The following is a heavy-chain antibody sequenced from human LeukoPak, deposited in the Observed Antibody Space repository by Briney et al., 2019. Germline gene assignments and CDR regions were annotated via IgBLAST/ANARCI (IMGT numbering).Heavy chain of an antibody. V-gene: IGHV1-69*04. CDR3: ARDPAGGTDAFDI. J-gene: IGHJ3*02. CDR1: GGTFSSYT. D-gene: IGHD2-15*01. CDR2: IIPILGIA. Sequence: SSVKVSCKASGGTFSSYTISWVRQAPGQGLEWVGRIIPILGIANYAQKFQGRVTITADKSTSTAYMELSSLRSEDTAVYYCARDPAGGTDAFDIWGQGTMVTVSS.